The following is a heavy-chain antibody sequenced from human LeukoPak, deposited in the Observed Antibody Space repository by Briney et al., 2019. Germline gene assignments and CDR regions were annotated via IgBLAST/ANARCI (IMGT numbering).Heavy chain of an antibody. D-gene: IGHD3-16*01. J-gene: IGHJ5*02. V-gene: IGHV3-23*01. Sequence: PGGSLRLSCAASGFTFSSYGMHWVRQAPGKGPEWVSAIGGRGGSTYYADSVGGRFTISRDNSKDMVYLQMNSLKVEDTATYYCGKEGGAWGQGTKVTVSS. CDR2: IGGRGGST. CDR3: GKEGGA. CDR1: GFTFSSYG.